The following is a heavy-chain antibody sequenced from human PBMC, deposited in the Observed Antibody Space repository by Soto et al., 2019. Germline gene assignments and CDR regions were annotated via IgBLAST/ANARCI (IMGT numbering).Heavy chain of an antibody. Sequence: QVQLVESGGGVVQPGRSLSLSCAASGFTFSGYPMHWVRQAPGKGLGWVAVISYDGRVKYYVDSVKGRFTISRDDSKNTLYLQMNSLRVDDTAVYYCARDFIVGAPDYFDYWGQGTLVTVSS. CDR1: GFTFSGYP. J-gene: IGHJ4*02. CDR3: ARDFIVGAPDYFDY. D-gene: IGHD1-26*01. V-gene: IGHV3-30*04. CDR2: ISYDGRVK.